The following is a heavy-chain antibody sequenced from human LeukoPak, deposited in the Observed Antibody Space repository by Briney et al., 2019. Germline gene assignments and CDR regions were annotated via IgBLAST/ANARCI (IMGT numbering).Heavy chain of an antibody. D-gene: IGHD6-13*01. Sequence: SETLSLTCTVSGGSVSTDYWNWIRQPPGKGLERIGYVDNRGSTKYSPSLKSRVAISVDTSRNQFSLKLSSVTAADTAVYYCARVSGTVRYGSSWQLINWGQGALVIVSS. J-gene: IGHJ4*02. V-gene: IGHV4-59*02. CDR3: ARVSGTVRYGSSWQLIN. CDR1: GGSVSTDY. CDR2: VDNRGST.